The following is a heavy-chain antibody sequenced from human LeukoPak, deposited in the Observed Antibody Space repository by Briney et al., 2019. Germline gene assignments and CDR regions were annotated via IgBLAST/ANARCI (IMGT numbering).Heavy chain of an antibody. CDR2: INPNSGGT. Sequence: ASVKVSCKASGYTFTSYYMHWVRQAPGQGLEWMGWINPNSGGTNYAQKFQGRVTMTRDTSISTAYMELSRLRSDDTAVYYCAISARYCSSTSCYARFDYWGQGTLVTVSS. CDR3: AISARYCSSTSCYARFDY. D-gene: IGHD2-2*01. CDR1: GYTFTSYY. J-gene: IGHJ4*02. V-gene: IGHV1-2*02.